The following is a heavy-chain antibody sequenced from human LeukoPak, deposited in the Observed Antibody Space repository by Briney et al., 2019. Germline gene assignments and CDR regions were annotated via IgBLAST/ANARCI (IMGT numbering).Heavy chain of an antibody. V-gene: IGHV3-30-3*01. CDR3: ARDEPPLDY. CDR1: GFTFRDYA. J-gene: IGHJ4*02. CDR2: ISYDSTNI. Sequence: GRSLRLSCAASGFTFRDYAVHWIRQTPGKGLEWVALISYDSTNIRYADSVKGRFTISRDNSKNTFYLQMTSLKIEDTAIYYCARDEPPLDYWGQGTLVTVSS.